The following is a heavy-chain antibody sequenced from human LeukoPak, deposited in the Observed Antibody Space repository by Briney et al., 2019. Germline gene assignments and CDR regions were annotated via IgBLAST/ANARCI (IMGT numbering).Heavy chain of an antibody. V-gene: IGHV1-2*02. Sequence: ASVKVSCKASGYTFTGYYMHWVRQAPGQGLEWMGWINPNSGGTNYAQKFQGRVTMTRDTSISTAYMELSRLRSDDTAVYYCARDLQNHYYDSSGYYSGDAFDIWGQGTMVTVSS. CDR3: ARDLQNHYYDSSGYYSGDAFDI. CDR2: INPNSGGT. D-gene: IGHD3-22*01. CDR1: GYTFTGYY. J-gene: IGHJ3*02.